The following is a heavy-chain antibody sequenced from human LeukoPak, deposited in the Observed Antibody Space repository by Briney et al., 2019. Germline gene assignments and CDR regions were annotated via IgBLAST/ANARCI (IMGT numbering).Heavy chain of an antibody. CDR1: GGSISSSSYY. J-gene: IGHJ4*02. Sequence: SETLSLTCTVSGGSISSSSYYWGWIRQPPGKGLEWIGSIYYSGSTYYNPSLKSRVTISVDTSKNQFSLKLSSVTAADTAVYYCARSNWNYPFDYWGQGTLVTVSS. CDR2: IYYSGST. V-gene: IGHV4-39*07. CDR3: ARSNWNYPFDY. D-gene: IGHD1-7*01.